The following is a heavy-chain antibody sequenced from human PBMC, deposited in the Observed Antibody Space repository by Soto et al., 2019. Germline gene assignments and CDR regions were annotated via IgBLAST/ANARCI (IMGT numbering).Heavy chain of an antibody. V-gene: IGHV1-18*01. CDR2: ISPYNGNT. CDR3: ASGGRFGELTYYYYGMDV. D-gene: IGHD3-10*01. J-gene: IGHJ6*02. Sequence: QVQLVQSGAEVKKPGASMKVSCKASGYTFTTYGLSWVRQAPGQGLEWMGWISPYNGNTYYAQTLQDRIIMTTDTSTCTAYLELRSLRSDDTAVYYCASGGRFGELTYYYYGMDVWGQGTTVTVSS. CDR1: GYTFTTYG.